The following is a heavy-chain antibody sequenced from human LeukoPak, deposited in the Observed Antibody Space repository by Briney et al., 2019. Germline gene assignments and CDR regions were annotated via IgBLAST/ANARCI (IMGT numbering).Heavy chain of an antibody. D-gene: IGHD6-13*01. Sequence: ASVKVSCKASGYTFTSCGISWVRQAPGQGLEWMGWISAYNGNTNYAQKLQGRVTMTTDTSTSTAYMELRSLRSDDTAVYYCARDQEIAAAGTPRYDYWGQGTLVTVSS. CDR2: ISAYNGNT. CDR1: GYTFTSCG. CDR3: ARDQEIAAAGTPRYDY. J-gene: IGHJ4*02. V-gene: IGHV1-18*01.